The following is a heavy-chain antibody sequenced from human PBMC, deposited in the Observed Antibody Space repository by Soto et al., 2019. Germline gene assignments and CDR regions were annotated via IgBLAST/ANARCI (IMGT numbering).Heavy chain of an antibody. D-gene: IGHD6-19*01. V-gene: IGHV3-74*01. CDR2: INSDGSST. CDR3: PRGIAVAGPYTNPPFDY. J-gene: IGHJ4*01. CDR1: GFTFSSYW. Sequence: PGGSLRLSCAASGFTFSSYWMHWVRQAPGKGLVWVSRINSDGSSTSYADSVKGRFTTSRDNAKNTLYLQMNSLRAEDTAVYYCPRGIAVAGPYTNPPFDYWGHGTLVTVSS.